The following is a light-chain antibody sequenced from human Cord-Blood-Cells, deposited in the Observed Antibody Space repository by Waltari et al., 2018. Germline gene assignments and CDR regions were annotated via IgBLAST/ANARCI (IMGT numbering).Light chain of an antibody. V-gene: IGLV3-19*01. CDR2: GKN. Sequence: SSELTQDPAVSVALGQTVRITCQGDSLRSYYASWYQQKQGQAPVLVIYGKNNRPSGLPDRFAGSSSGNTASWTITGAQAEDEADYYCNSRDSSGNHVVFGGGTKLTVL. CDR3: NSRDSSGNHVV. CDR1: SLRSYY. J-gene: IGLJ2*01.